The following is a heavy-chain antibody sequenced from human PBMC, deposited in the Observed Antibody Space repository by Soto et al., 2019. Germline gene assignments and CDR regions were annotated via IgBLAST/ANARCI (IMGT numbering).Heavy chain of an antibody. D-gene: IGHD2-8*01. V-gene: IGHV3-15*01. CDR2: IKSDAYGGAI. J-gene: IGHJ4*02. Sequence: EVQLVESGGGLVKPGGSLRLSCAGSGFTFSNAWMSWVRRAPGKGLEWVGRIKSDAYGGAIDYDAPVKGRFTISRDDSMNTLFLQMNNLRAEDTAVYSCTTTKGRLEPPTYDVWCQGTQVIVSS. CDR3: TTTKGRLEPPTYDV. CDR1: GFTFSNAW.